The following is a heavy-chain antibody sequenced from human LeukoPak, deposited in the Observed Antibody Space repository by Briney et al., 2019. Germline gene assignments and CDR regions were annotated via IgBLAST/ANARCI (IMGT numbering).Heavy chain of an antibody. D-gene: IGHD3-16*01. CDR3: ARDLRGSSYFDY. V-gene: IGHV4-39*07. CDR1: GGSINSNNYY. Sequence: PSETLSLTCIVSGGSINSNNYYWAWIRQPPGKGLEWIGSFHYSGSSYYSPSLKSRVTISVDTSKNQFSLKLSSVTAADPAVYYCARDLRGSSYFDYWGQGTLVTVSS. J-gene: IGHJ4*02. CDR2: FHYSGSS.